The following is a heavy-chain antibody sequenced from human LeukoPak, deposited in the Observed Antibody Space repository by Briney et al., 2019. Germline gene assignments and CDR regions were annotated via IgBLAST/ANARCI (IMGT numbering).Heavy chain of an antibody. CDR1: GYTFTDYY. CDR3: AGEYCSGGSCRQGFDY. V-gene: IGHV1-2*02. Sequence: ASVKVSCKASGYTFTDYYMHWVRQAPGQGLEWMGWINPNSGDTNHAQNFQGRVTLTRDTSISSAYMELSSLRSDDSAVYYCAGEYCSGGSCRQGFDYWGQGTLVTVSS. D-gene: IGHD2-15*01. J-gene: IGHJ4*02. CDR2: INPNSGDT.